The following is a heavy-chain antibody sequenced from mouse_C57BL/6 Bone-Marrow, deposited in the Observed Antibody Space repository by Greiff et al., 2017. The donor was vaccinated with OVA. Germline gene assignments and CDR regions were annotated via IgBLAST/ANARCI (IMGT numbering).Heavy chain of an antibody. CDR1: GFNIKDDY. CDR3: TTYRY. Sequence: VQLQQSGAELVRPVASVKLSCTASGFNIKDDYMHWVKERPEQGLEWIGWIDPENGYTEYASKFQGKATITADTSSKTVYLHLSSLTSEDTAVYYCTTYRYWGQGTTLTVSS. V-gene: IGHV14-4*01. J-gene: IGHJ2*01. CDR2: IDPENGYT.